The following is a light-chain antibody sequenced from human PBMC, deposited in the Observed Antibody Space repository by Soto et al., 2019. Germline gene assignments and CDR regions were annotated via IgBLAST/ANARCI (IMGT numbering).Light chain of an antibody. V-gene: IGLV2-14*03. J-gene: IGLJ2*01. Sequence: QSALTQPASVSGSPGQSITISCTGTTSDVGGYIYVSWYQQHPGKAPKLMIYDVSNRPSGVSNRFSASKSGNTASLAISGLQAEDEADYYCSSYSSSSTHVVVGGGTKLTVL. CDR2: DVS. CDR1: TSDVGGYIY. CDR3: SSYSSSSTHVV.